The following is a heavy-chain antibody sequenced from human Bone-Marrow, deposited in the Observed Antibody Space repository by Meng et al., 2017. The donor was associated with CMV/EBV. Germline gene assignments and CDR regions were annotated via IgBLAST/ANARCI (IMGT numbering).Heavy chain of an antibody. V-gene: IGHV3-74*01. D-gene: IGHD3-22*01. CDR1: GFTFSSYW. CDR3: ASTLTSSGNDY. J-gene: IGHJ4*02. Sequence: GGSLRLSCAASGFTFSSYWMHWVRQAPGKGLVWVSRINSDGSSTSYADSVKGRFTISRDNAKNTLYLQMNSLRAEDTAVYYCASTLTSSGNDYWGQGTLVTVSS. CDR2: INSDGSST.